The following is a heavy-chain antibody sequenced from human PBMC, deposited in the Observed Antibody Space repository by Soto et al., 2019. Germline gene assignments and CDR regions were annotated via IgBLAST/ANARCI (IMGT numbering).Heavy chain of an antibody. CDR1: GGSISSYY. J-gene: IGHJ4*02. D-gene: IGHD2-15*01. CDR3: ARGSVVAATLFDY. Sequence: TSETLSLTCTVSGGSISSYYWSWIRQPPGKGLEWIGYIYYSGSTNYNPSLKSRVTISVDTSKNQFSLKLSSVTAADTAVYYCARGSVVAATLFDYWGQGTLVTVS. V-gene: IGHV4-59*01. CDR2: IYYSGST.